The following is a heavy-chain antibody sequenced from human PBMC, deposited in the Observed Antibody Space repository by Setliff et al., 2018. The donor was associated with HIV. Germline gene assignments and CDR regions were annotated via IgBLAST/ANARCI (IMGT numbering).Heavy chain of an antibody. CDR2: INYSGTT. Sequence: SETLSLTCAIYGGSFSGNYWSWIRQPPGKGLEWIGEINYSGTTNHNPFLKSRVTISVDTSKKQFSLKLYSVTAADSAIYYCAATYCRGGGRDCPQMYDYWGQGSRGTVS. D-gene: IGHD2-15*01. J-gene: IGHJ4*02. CDR3: AATYCRGGGRDCPQMYDY. CDR1: GGSFSGNY. V-gene: IGHV4-34*01.